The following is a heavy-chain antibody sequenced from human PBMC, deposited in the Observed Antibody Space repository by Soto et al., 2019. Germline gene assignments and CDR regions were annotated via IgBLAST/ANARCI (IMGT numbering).Heavy chain of an antibody. J-gene: IGHJ5*02. CDR2: ISAYNGST. V-gene: IGHV1-18*01. D-gene: IGHD3-3*01. CDR3: ARGLYDFWSGYPALGFDP. CDR1: GYTFTSYG. Sequence: ASVKVSCKASGYTFTSYGISWVRQAPGQGLEWMGWISAYNGSTNYAQKLHGRVTMTTDTSTSRAYMELRSLRSDATAMYYCARGLYDFWSGYPALGFDPWGQGTLVTVSS.